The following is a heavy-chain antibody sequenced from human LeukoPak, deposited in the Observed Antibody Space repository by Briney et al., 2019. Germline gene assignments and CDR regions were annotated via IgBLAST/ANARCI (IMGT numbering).Heavy chain of an antibody. V-gene: IGHV3-49*03. CDR3: TRENYYDSSGYIKTDY. Sequence: GGSLRLSCTASGFTFGDYAMSWFRQAPGKGLEWVGFIRSKAYGGTTEYAASVKGRFTISRDDSKRIAYLQMNSLKTEDTAVYYCTRENYYDSSGYIKTDYWGQGTLVTVSS. CDR1: GFTFGDYA. CDR2: IRSKAYGGTT. J-gene: IGHJ4*02. D-gene: IGHD3-22*01.